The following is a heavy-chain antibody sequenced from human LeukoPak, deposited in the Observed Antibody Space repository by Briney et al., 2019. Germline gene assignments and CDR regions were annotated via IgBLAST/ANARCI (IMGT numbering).Heavy chain of an antibody. J-gene: IGHJ4*02. CDR3: ARVSLEDGDANFDY. CDR2: IYYSGSA. Sequence: SETLSLTCTVSGGSISSYYWSWIRQPPGKGLEWIGYIYYSGSANYNPSLKSRVTISVDTSKNQFSQKLSSVTAADTAVYYCARVSLEDGDANFDYWGQGTLVTVSS. CDR1: GGSISSYY. D-gene: IGHD4-17*01. V-gene: IGHV4-59*01.